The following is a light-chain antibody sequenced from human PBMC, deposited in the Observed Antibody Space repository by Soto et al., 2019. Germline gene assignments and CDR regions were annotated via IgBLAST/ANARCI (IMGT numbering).Light chain of an antibody. CDR3: QQSYSTAWT. CDR1: QSISNY. Sequence: DIQMTQSPASLSASVGVRVTITCRASQSISNYFNWYQHKPGKAPKLLIYAASSLQSGVPLRFSGSGSGTNFTLTISSLQLEDFAIYYCQQSYSTAWTLGQGTKEEIK. J-gene: IGKJ1*01. CDR2: AAS. V-gene: IGKV1-39*01.